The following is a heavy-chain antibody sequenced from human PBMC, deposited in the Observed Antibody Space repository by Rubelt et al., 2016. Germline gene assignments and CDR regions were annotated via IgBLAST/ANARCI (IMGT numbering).Heavy chain of an antibody. V-gene: IGHV1-69*04. CDR1: GGTFSSYV. CDR3: ARPPDVYGVDV. Sequence: KPGSSVKVSCKASGGTFSSYVINWVRQAPGQGIEWMGRIVPILHVTNYAQKCRGRVTITADKSTSTAYMERTSLRSEDTAVYYCARPPDVYGVDVWGQGTTVTVSS. J-gene: IGHJ6*02. CDR2: IVPILHVT.